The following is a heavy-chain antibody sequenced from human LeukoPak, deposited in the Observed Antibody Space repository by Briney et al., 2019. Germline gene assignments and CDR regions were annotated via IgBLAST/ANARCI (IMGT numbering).Heavy chain of an antibody. Sequence: ASVKVSCKASGYTFTSYYMHWVRQAPGQGLEWMGIINPSGGSTSYAQKFQGRVTMTRDTSTSTVYMELSSLRSEDTAVYYCARDLGVGAPDNWFHPWGQGTLVTVSS. V-gene: IGHV1-46*01. CDR1: GYTFTSYY. D-gene: IGHD1-26*01. CDR3: ARDLGVGAPDNWFHP. J-gene: IGHJ5*02. CDR2: INPSGGST.